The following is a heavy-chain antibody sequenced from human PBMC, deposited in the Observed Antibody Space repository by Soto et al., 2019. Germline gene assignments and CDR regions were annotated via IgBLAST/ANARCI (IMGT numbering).Heavy chain of an antibody. D-gene: IGHD6-6*01. CDR1: GGTFTNYG. CDR3: ARLHSGSCDY. CDR2: ISAYNGNT. Sequence: SVKVSCKASGGTFTNYGISWVRQAPGQGLEWMGWISAYNGNTNYAQKLQGRVTMTTDTSTITAYMELRSLRSDDTAVYYCARLHSGSCDYWGQGTLVTVSS. J-gene: IGHJ4*02. V-gene: IGHV1-18*04.